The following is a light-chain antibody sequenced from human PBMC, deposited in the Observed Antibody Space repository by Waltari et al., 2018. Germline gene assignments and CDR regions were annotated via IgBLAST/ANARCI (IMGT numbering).Light chain of an antibody. CDR3: QKYDILPAT. Sequence: IVLTQSPGTLSLSPGERATLSCRASQTVRRYLVWYQKKPGQAPRLLIYAASIRATGIPDRFSGSGYVTDFSLTISRLEPEDFAVYYCQKYDILPATFGQGTKVEIK. CDR1: QTVRRY. V-gene: IGKV3-20*01. CDR2: AAS. J-gene: IGKJ1*01.